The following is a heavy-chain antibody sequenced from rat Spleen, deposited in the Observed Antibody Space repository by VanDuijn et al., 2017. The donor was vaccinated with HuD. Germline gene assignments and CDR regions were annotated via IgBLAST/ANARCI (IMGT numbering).Heavy chain of an antibody. Sequence: QVQLKESGPGLVQPSQTLSLTCTVSGFSLTSYNVHWVRQPPGKGLEWMGVMWSGGSADYNSALKSRLSISRETSKNQVFLKMNSLQSEDTTTYYCARGAYGGYSEWFDYWGQGVMVTVSS. CDR1: GFSLTSYN. V-gene: IGHV2-45*01. J-gene: IGHJ2*01. CDR3: ARGAYGGYSEWFDY. D-gene: IGHD1-11*01. CDR2: MWSGGSA.